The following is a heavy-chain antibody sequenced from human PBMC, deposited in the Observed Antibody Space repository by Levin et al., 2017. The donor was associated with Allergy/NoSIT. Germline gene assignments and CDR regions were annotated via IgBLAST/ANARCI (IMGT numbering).Heavy chain of an antibody. CDR1: GFPFSSYA. CDR2: ISYDGSNK. Sequence: LSLTCAASGFPFSSYAMHWVRQAPGKGLEWVAVISYDGSNKYYADSVKGRFTISRDNSKNTLYLQMNSLRAEDTAVYYCEACDSSGYSEGVDAFDIWGQGTMVTVSS. J-gene: IGHJ3*02. D-gene: IGHD3-22*01. CDR3: EACDSSGYSEGVDAFDI. V-gene: IGHV3-30*04.